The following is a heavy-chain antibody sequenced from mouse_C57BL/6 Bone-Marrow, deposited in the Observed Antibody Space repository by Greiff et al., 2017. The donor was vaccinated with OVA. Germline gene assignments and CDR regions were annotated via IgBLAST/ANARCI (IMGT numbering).Heavy chain of an antibody. V-gene: IGHV14-4*01. CDR2: IDPENGDT. CDR1: GFNIKDDY. CDR3: TLPDYYGSSYFDY. J-gene: IGHJ2*01. D-gene: IGHD1-1*01. Sequence: VQLQQSGAELVRPGASVKLSCTASGFNIKDDYMHWVKQRPEQGLEWIGWIDPENGDTEYASKFQGKATITADTSSNTAYLQLSSLNSEDTAVYYCTLPDYYGSSYFDYWGQGTTLTVSS.